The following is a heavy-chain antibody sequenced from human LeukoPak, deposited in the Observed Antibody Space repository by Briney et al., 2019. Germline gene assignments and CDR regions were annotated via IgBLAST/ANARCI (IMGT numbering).Heavy chain of an antibody. CDR1: GYTFTGYY. Sequence: ASVKVSCKASGYTFTGYYMHWVRQAPGQGLEWMGIINPSGGSTSYAQKFQGRVTMTRDTSTSTVYMELSSLRSEDTAVYYCARGGIGRRDGYNPYYFDYWGQGTLVTVSS. D-gene: IGHD5-24*01. CDR3: ARGGIGRRDGYNPYYFDY. V-gene: IGHV1-46*01. J-gene: IGHJ4*02. CDR2: INPSGGST.